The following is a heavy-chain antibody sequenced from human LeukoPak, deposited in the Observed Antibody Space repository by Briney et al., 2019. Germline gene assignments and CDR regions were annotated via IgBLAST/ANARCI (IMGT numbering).Heavy chain of an antibody. CDR3: ARDRWIQLWSTDNTGAFDV. V-gene: IGHV3-11*06. CDR2: ISSSSSYT. J-gene: IGHJ3*01. Sequence: GGSLRLSCAASGFTFSDYYMSWIRQAPGKGLEWVSYISSSSSYTNYADSVKGRFTISRDNAKNSLYLQMNSLRAEDTAVYYCARDRWIQLWSTDNTGAFDVWGQGTMVTVSS. CDR1: GFTFSDYY. D-gene: IGHD5-18*01.